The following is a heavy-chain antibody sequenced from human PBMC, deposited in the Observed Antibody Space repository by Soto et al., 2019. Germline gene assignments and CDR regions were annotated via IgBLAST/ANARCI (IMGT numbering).Heavy chain of an antibody. CDR3: ARFGRGDSYYGMDV. J-gene: IGHJ6*02. V-gene: IGHV4-4*09. CDR1: GDSISSYY. Sequence: SETLSLTCTVSGDSISSYYWTWIRQPPGKGLEWIGYIHSSGSTNYNPSFKSRVTMSVDTSKNHFSLRLSSVTTADTAVYYCARFGRGDSYYGMDVWGQGTTVTVSS. D-gene: IGHD2-21*02. CDR2: IHSSGST.